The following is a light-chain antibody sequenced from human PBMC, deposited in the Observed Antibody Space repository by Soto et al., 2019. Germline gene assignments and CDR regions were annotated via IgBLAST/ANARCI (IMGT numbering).Light chain of an antibody. Sequence: QSALTQPASVSGSPGQSITISCTGTSSDIGRYRYVSWYQQHPGKAPKLMISEVSNRPSGVSNRFSGSKSGNTASLTISGLQAEDEADYYCSSYTTSSTHVVFGGGTKVTVL. CDR3: SSYTTSSTHVV. V-gene: IGLV2-14*01. J-gene: IGLJ2*01. CDR1: SSDIGRYRY. CDR2: EVS.